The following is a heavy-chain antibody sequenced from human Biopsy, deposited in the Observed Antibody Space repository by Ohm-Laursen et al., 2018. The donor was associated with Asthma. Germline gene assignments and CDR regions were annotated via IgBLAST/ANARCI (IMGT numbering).Heavy chain of an antibody. V-gene: IGHV4-34*01. Sequence: SDTLSLTCAVYGGSFSSNYWSWIRQTPGKGLEWLGDTHHSGYTNYNPSLSSRLTLSVDTSKNQFSLKLTSVTAADTAVYYCARHWDRGSFFDYWGQGTPVTVSS. D-gene: IGHD3-10*01. CDR2: THHSGYT. J-gene: IGHJ4*02. CDR3: ARHWDRGSFFDY. CDR1: GGSFSSNY.